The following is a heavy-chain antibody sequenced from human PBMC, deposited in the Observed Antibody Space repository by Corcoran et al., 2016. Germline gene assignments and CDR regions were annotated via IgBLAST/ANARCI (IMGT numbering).Heavy chain of an antibody. J-gene: IGHJ6*02. CDR3: AGRVPDYYYGMDV. Sequence: QVQLVQSGAEVKKPGASVKVSCKASGYTFTSYYMHWVRQAPGQGLEWMGIINPSGGSTSYAQKFQGRVTMTRDTSTSTVYMELSSLRSEDTAVYYGAGRVPDYYYGMDVWGQGTTVTVSS. V-gene: IGHV1-46*01. D-gene: IGHD1-1*01. CDR2: INPSGGST. CDR1: GYTFTSYY.